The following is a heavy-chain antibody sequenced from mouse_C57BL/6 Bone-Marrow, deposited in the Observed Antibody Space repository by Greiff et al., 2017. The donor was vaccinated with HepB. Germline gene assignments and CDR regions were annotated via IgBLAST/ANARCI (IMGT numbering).Heavy chain of an antibody. Sequence: QVQLQQSGAELARPGASVKLSCKASGYTFTSYGISWVKQRTGQGLEWIGELYPRSGNTYYNEKFKGKATLTADKSSSTAYMELRSLTSEDAAVYFCARYHCGSSYSAAWFAYWGQGTLVTVSA. CDR3: ARYHCGSSYSAAWFAY. CDR1: GYTFTSYG. V-gene: IGHV1-81*01. J-gene: IGHJ3*01. CDR2: LYPRSGNT. D-gene: IGHD1-1*01.